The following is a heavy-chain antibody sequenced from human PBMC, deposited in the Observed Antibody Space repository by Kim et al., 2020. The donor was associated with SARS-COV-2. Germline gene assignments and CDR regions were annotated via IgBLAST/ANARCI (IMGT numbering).Heavy chain of an antibody. CDR1: GFTFSSYG. CDR2: ISYDGSNK. D-gene: IGHD6-13*01. CDR3: AKDQGIAAAGRLYYYYGMGV. V-gene: IGHV3-30*18. Sequence: GGSLRLSCAASGFTFSSYGMHWVRQAPGKGLEWVAVISYDGSNKYYADSVKGRFTISRDNSKNTLYLQMNSLRAEDTAVYYCAKDQGIAAAGRLYYYYGMGVWGQGTTVTVSS. J-gene: IGHJ6*02.